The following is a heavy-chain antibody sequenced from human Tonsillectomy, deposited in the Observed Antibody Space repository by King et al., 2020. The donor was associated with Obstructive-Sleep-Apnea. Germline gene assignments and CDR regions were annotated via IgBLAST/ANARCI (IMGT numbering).Heavy chain of an antibody. CDR3: AREGAYYDSPDAFDI. Sequence: VQLVESGGGVVQPGRSLRLSCAASGFTFSSYAMHWVRQAPGKGLEWVAVISYDGRNKYYADSVKGRFTISRDNSKNTLYLQMNSLRAEDTAVYYCAREGAYYDSPDAFDIWGQGTMVTVSS. V-gene: IGHV3-30*04. J-gene: IGHJ3*02. CDR1: GFTFSSYA. CDR2: ISYDGRNK. D-gene: IGHD3-22*01.